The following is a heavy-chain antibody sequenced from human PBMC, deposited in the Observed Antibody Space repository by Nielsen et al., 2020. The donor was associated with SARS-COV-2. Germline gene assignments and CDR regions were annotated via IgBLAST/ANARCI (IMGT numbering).Heavy chain of an antibody. Sequence: GGSLRLSCAVSGFTFSGSALHWVRQAPGKGLEWVGRIRSEANDYATAYDASVKGRFTISRDDSKNTTYLQLHRLKTEDTAVYFCTRGLADFWGQGTLVTVSS. D-gene: IGHD3-3*02. CDR1: GFTFSGSA. J-gene: IGHJ4*02. CDR3: TRGLADF. V-gene: IGHV3-73*01. CDR2: IRSEANDYAT.